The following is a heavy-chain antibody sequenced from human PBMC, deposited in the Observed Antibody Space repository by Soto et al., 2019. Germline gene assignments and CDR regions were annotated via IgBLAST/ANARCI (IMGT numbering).Heavy chain of an antibody. Sequence: QVQLVESGGGVVQPGRSLRLSCAASGFTFSSYGMHWVRQAPGKGLEWVAVISYDGSNKYYADSVKGRFTISRDNSKNTRYLQRNSLRAEDTAEYYCAKGLASSSSWTFDYWGQGTLVTVSS. CDR2: ISYDGSNK. V-gene: IGHV3-30*18. CDR1: GFTFSSYG. D-gene: IGHD6-13*01. CDR3: AKGLASSSSWTFDY. J-gene: IGHJ4*02.